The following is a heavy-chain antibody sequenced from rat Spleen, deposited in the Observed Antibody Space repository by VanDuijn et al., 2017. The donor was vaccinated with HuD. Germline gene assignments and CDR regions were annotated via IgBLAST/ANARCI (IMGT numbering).Heavy chain of an antibody. CDR3: ARHYYDGSYYYGWFAY. V-gene: IGHV5S23*01. D-gene: IGHD1-12*02. J-gene: IGHJ3*01. CDR2: ITNIAGRT. Sequence: EVQLVESGGGLVQPGRSLKLSCAASGFTFSNYDMAWVRQAPTKGLEWVASITNIAGRTHYPDSVKGRFTISRDIAKSTLFLQMNSLRSEDTATYYCARHYYDGSYYYGWFAYWGQGTLVTVSS. CDR1: GFTFSNYD.